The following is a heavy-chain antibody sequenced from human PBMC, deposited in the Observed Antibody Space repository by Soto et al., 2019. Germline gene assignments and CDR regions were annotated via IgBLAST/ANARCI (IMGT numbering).Heavy chain of an antibody. V-gene: IGHV3-15*01. CDR2: IKREADGGTT. J-gene: IGHJ4*02. CDR1: GFTFADAW. CDR3: XTGLSNGYYNFDY. D-gene: IGHD3-22*01. Sequence: EMQLVESGGGLVKPGGSLRLSCAASGFTFADAWMSWVRQAPGRGLEWVGRIKREADGGTTDYAAPVKGRTTISRDDSKNTLYLQMNSLKTEXPXVXXCXTGLSNGYYNFDYWGQGTPVTVSS.